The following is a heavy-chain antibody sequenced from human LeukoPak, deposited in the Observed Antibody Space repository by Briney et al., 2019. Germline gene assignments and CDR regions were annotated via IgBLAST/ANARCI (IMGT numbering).Heavy chain of an antibody. CDR2: IKQDGSVE. Sequence: GGSLRLSCAASGFTFENYWMYWVRQTPGKGPEWVANIKQDGSVEHYLDSVKGRFTISRDNAKNSLILQMNSLRAEDTAVYYCARWAGVIESWGQETLVTVSS. CDR1: GFTFENYW. J-gene: IGHJ4*02. CDR3: ARWAGVIES. D-gene: IGHD3-10*01. V-gene: IGHV3-7*01.